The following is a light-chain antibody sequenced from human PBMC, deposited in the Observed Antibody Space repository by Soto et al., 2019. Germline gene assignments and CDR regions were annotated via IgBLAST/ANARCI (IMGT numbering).Light chain of an antibody. J-gene: IGLJ1*01. Sequence: QSALTQPASVSGSPGQAITISCTGTSRDVGGYNYVSWYQQHPGKAPKLMIYDVSNRLSGVSNRFSGSKSGNTASLTISGLQAEVEADYYCSSYTSSSSYVFGTGTKLTVL. CDR1: SRDVGGYNY. V-gene: IGLV2-14*01. CDR2: DVS. CDR3: SSYTSSSSYV.